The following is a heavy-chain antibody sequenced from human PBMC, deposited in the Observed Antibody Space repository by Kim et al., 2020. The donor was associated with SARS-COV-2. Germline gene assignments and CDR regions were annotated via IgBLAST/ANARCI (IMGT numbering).Heavy chain of an antibody. V-gene: IGHV3-23*01. CDR3: AKDLPRLAAAGTGDVDY. CDR2: ISGSGGST. Sequence: GGSLRLSCAASGFTFSSYAMSWVRQAPGKGLEWVSAISGSGGSTYYADSVKGRFTISRDNSKNTLYLQMNSLRAEDTAVYYCAKDLPRLAAAGTGDVDYWAQGTLVTVSS. CDR1: GFTFSSYA. J-gene: IGHJ4*02. D-gene: IGHD6-13*01.